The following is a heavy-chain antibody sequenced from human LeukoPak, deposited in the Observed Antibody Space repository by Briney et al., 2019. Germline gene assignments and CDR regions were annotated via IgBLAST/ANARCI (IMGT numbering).Heavy chain of an antibody. J-gene: IGHJ4*02. V-gene: IGHV3-49*03. CDR2: IRSKAYGGTT. Sequence: GGSLRLSCTASGFTFGDYAMSWFRQAPGKGLEWVGFIRSKAYGGTTEYAASVKGRFTISRDDSKSIAYLQMNSLKTEDTAVYYCTRDSRYSSGWPDYWGQGTLDTVSS. CDR3: TRDSRYSSGWPDY. CDR1: GFTFGDYA. D-gene: IGHD6-19*01.